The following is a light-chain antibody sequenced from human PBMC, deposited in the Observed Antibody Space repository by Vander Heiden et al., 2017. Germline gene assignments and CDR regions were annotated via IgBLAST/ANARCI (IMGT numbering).Light chain of an antibody. Sequence: IQMTQSPSTLSASVGDRVTITCRASQSISNWLAWYQQKPGKAPKLLIYKASSLESGGPSRFSGSGSGTEFTLTISSLQPDDFATYYCQQYNSWTFGQGTKVEI. CDR1: QSISNW. CDR3: QQYNSWT. CDR2: KAS. V-gene: IGKV1-5*03. J-gene: IGKJ1*01.